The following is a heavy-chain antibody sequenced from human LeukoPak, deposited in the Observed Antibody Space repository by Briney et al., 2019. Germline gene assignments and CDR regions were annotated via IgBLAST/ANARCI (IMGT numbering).Heavy chain of an antibody. CDR3: ARDVQWLGNDAFDI. CDR2: INHSGST. Sequence: SETLSLTCAVSGGSFSGYYWTWIRQPPGKGLEWIGEINHSGSTNYNPSLESRVTISVDTSKNQFSLRLSSVTAADTAVYYCARDVQWLGNDAFDIWGQGTMVTVSS. D-gene: IGHD6-19*01. V-gene: IGHV4-34*01. CDR1: GGSFSGYY. J-gene: IGHJ3*02.